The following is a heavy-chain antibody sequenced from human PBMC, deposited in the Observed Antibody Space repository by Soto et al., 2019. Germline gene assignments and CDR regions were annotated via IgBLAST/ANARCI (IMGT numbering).Heavy chain of an antibody. CDR2: IYYIGSF. Sequence: PSETLSLTCTVSGGSISTYHWSWIRQPPGKGLEWIGFIYYIGSFNYNPSLKGRVTISLDTPRNQFSLRLSSVTAADTAVYYCAKHDKQDYYFDYWGQGTLVTVSS. J-gene: IGHJ4*02. D-gene: IGHD2-15*01. CDR3: AKHDKQDYYFDY. CDR1: GGSISTYH. V-gene: IGHV4-59*08.